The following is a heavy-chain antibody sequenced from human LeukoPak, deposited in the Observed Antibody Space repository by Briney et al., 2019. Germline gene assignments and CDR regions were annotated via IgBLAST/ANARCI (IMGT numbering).Heavy chain of an antibody. Sequence: ASVKVSCKASGYTFTSYGISWVRQAPGQGLEWMGWISAYNGNTNYAQKLQGRVTMTTDTSTSTAYMELRSLRSDDTAVYYCARDMIDVLRFLEWSLDAFDIWGQGTMVTVSS. V-gene: IGHV1-18*01. J-gene: IGHJ3*02. D-gene: IGHD3-3*01. CDR2: ISAYNGNT. CDR1: GYTFTSYG. CDR3: ARDMIDVLRFLEWSLDAFDI.